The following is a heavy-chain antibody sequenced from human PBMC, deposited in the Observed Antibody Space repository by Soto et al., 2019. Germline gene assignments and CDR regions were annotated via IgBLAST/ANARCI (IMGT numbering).Heavy chain of an antibody. J-gene: IGHJ4*01. CDR3: ARAYCSSTSCQPLYFDY. V-gene: IGHV1-69*02. CDR2: IIPILGIA. CDR1: GGTFSSYT. Sequence: QVQLVQSGAEVKKPGSSVKVSCKASGGTFSSYTISWVRQAPGQGLEWMGRIIPILGIANYAQKFQGRVTITADKSTSTVYIELISLRSEATAVYYCARAYCSSTSCQPLYFDYCGHGTLVTVSS. D-gene: IGHD2-2*01.